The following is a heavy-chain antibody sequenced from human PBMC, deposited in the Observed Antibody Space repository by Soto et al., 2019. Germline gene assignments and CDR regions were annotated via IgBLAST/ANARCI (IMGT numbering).Heavy chain of an antibody. J-gene: IGHJ4*02. CDR2: IYSGGST. CDR1: GFTVSSNY. Sequence: EVQLVESGGGLIQPGGSLRVSCAASGFTVSSNYMRWVRQAPGKGLEWVSLIYSGGSTYYADSVKGRFTISRDNSKNTLYLQMSSLRAEDTAVYYCARGYSSSWYVGLGYWGQGTLVTVSS. V-gene: IGHV3-53*01. D-gene: IGHD6-13*01. CDR3: ARGYSSSWYVGLGY.